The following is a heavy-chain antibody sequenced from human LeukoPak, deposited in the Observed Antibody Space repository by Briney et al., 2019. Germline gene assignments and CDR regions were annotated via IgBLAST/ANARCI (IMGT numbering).Heavy chain of an antibody. J-gene: IGHJ4*02. CDR1: GFTFSSYA. Sequence: PGGSLRLSCAASGFTFSSYAMSWVRQAPGKGLEWVAVIWYDGSNKYYADSVKGRFTISRDNSKNTLYLQMNSLRAEDTAVYYCARDDYYDSSGYNNFDYWGQGTLVTVSS. D-gene: IGHD3-22*01. V-gene: IGHV3-33*08. CDR3: ARDDYYDSSGYNNFDY. CDR2: IWYDGSNK.